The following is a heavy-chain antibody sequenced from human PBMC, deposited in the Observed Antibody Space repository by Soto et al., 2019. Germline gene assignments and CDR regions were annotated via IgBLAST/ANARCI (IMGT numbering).Heavy chain of an antibody. CDR3: ARIAARRFDY. D-gene: IGHD6-6*01. CDR1: GYSISSGYY. J-gene: IGHJ4*02. Sequence: PSETLSLTCAVSGYSISSGYYWGWIRQPPGKGLEWIGSIYHSGSTYYNPSLKSRVTISVDTSKNQFSLKLSSVTAADTAVYYCARIAARRFDYWGQGTLVTVS. CDR2: IYHSGST. V-gene: IGHV4-38-2*01.